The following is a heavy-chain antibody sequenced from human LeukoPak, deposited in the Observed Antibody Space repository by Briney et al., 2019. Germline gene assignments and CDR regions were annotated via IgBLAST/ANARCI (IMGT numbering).Heavy chain of an antibody. J-gene: IGHJ4*02. CDR3: AKFKGHYYYDSSGYCDN. Sequence: GGPLRLSCAASGFTFRNYAMGWVRQAPGKGLEWVSVISAADGDNTYYADSVKGRFSISRDNSNYTLHLQMNSLRAEDTAVFYCAKFKGHYYYDSSGYCDNWGQGTLVTVSS. V-gene: IGHV3-23*01. CDR1: GFTFRNYA. D-gene: IGHD3-22*01. CDR2: ISAADGDNT.